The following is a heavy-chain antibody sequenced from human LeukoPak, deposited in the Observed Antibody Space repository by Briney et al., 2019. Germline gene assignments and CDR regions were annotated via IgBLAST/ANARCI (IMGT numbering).Heavy chain of an antibody. J-gene: IGHJ4*02. D-gene: IGHD5-12*01. Sequence: GGSLRLSCAASGFTFTRYAMHWVRQAPGKGLEWVAVISYDGNNEYYADSVKGRFTISRDNSKNTQYLQINSLGGEDTAMYYCARSGYSGDNPFDYWGQGTLVTVSS. V-gene: IGHV3-30-3*01. CDR3: ARSGYSGDNPFDY. CDR1: GFTFTRYA. CDR2: ISYDGNNE.